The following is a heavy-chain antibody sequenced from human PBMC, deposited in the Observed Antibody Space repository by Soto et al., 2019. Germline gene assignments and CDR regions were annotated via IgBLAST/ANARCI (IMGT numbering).Heavy chain of an antibody. CDR2: MNPNSGNT. CDR1: GYTFTSYD. J-gene: IGHJ6*02. V-gene: IGHV1-8*01. Sequence: ASVKVSWKASGYTFTSYDINWVRQATGQGLEWMGWMNPNSGNTGYAQKFQGRVTMTRNTSISTAYMQLSSLRSEDTAVYYCARLESHYDFWSGYYTSYYYYGMDVWVQGTTVTVSS. CDR3: ARLESHYDFWSGYYTSYYYYGMDV. D-gene: IGHD3-3*01.